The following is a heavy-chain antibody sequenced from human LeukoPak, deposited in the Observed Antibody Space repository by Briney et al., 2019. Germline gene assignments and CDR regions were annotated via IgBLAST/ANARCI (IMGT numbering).Heavy chain of an antibody. Sequence: GGSLRLSCAASGFTYSSYGMHWVRQAPGKGLEWVTLISYDGSNKYYADSVKGRFTISRDNSKNTLYLQMNSLRAGDTAVYYCARDCTGGTCYDAFDIWGQGTMVTVSS. CDR2: ISYDGSNK. J-gene: IGHJ3*02. CDR3: ARDCTGGTCYDAFDI. V-gene: IGHV3-30*03. D-gene: IGHD2-15*01. CDR1: GFTYSSYG.